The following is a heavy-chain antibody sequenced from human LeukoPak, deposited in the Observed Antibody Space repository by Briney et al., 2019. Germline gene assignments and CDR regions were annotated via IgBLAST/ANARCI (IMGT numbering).Heavy chain of an antibody. CDR2: ISYSGST. V-gene: IGHV4-59*01. J-gene: IGHJ4*02. D-gene: IGHD7-27*01. CDR3: AREDWGSGFDY. Sequence: SETLSLTCTVSGGSISSYFWNWIRRPPGKGMEWIGYISYSGSTSYNPSLKSRVTISVDTSKNQFSLKLSSVTAADTAVYYCAREDWGSGFDYWGQGTLVTVSS. CDR1: GGSISSYF.